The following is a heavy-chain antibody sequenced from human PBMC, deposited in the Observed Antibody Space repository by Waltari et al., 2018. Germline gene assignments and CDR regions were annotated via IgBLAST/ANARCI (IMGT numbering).Heavy chain of an antibody. D-gene: IGHD6-6*01. CDR1: GFTFDDYA. CDR2: ISWNSGSI. CDR3: AKDRDSSSIPGAFDI. J-gene: IGHJ3*02. Sequence: EVQLVESGGGLVQPGRSLRLSCAASGFTFDDYAMHWVRQAPGKGLGWVSGISWNSGSIGYADSVKGRFTISRDNAKNSLYLQMNSLRAEDMALYYCAKDRDSSSIPGAFDIWGQGTMVTVSS. V-gene: IGHV3-9*03.